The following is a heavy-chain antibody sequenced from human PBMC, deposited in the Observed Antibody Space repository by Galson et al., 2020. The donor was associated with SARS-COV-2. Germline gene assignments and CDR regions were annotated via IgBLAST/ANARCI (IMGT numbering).Heavy chain of an antibody. D-gene: IGHD5-18*01. V-gene: IGHV3-20*04. CDR1: GFTFGDYG. CDR2: ITRVGDNT. J-gene: IGHJ4*02. Sequence: GGSLRLSCAVSGFTFGDYGMSWVRQPPGKGPEWVSGITRVGDNTGVGDSVKGRFTISRDNAKTSLYLQMNSLRAEDTALYYCVRGYKYGPFDLWGQGTLVTVSS. CDR3: VRGYKYGPFDL.